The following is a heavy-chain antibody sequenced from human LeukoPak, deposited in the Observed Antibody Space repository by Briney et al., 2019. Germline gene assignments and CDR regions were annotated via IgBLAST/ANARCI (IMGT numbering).Heavy chain of an antibody. V-gene: IGHV4-39*07. CDR1: GGSISSSSYY. J-gene: IGHJ4*02. D-gene: IGHD3-22*01. CDR3: ARDQYYYDSSGYLDY. Sequence: SETLSLTCTVSGGSISSSSYYWGWIRQPPGKGLEWIGSIYYSGSTYYNPSLKSRVTILVDTSKNQFSLKLSSVTAADTAVYYCARDQYYYDSSGYLDYWGQGTLVTVSS. CDR2: IYYSGST.